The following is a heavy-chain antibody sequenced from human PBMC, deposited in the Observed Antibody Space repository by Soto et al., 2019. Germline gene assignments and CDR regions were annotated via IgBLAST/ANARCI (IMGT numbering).Heavy chain of an antibody. CDR2: IYSGGST. D-gene: IGHD3-22*01. CDR3: AREDYYDSSGYYGY. V-gene: IGHV3-53*01. Sequence: GGSLRLSCAASGFTVSSNYLSWVRQAPGKGLEWVSVIYSGGSTYYADSVKGPFTISRDNSKNTLYLQMNSLRAEDTAVYYCAREDYYDSSGYYGYWGQGTLVTVSS. CDR1: GFTVSSNY. J-gene: IGHJ4*02.